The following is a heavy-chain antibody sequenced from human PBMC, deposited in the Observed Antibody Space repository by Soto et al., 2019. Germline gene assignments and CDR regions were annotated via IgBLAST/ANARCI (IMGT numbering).Heavy chain of an antibody. V-gene: IGHV4-4*07. Sequence: QVQLQESGPGLVKPSETLSLTCIVSGGSISSYYWSWVRQPAGKGLEWIGRIYTSGNMSYNPSVKSRVTMSLDTSKRQFSLKLTSVTAADTAVYYCARDNTDFWSAYYYGMDVWGQGTTVTVSS. D-gene: IGHD3-3*01. CDR1: GGSISSYY. CDR3: ARDNTDFWSAYYYGMDV. CDR2: IYTSGNM. J-gene: IGHJ6*02.